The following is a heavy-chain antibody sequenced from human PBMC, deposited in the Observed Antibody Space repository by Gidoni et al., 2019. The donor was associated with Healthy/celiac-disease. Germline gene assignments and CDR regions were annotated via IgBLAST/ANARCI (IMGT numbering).Heavy chain of an antibody. CDR2: IKQDGSEK. CDR1: GFTFSSYW. J-gene: IGHJ4*02. Sequence: EVQLVESGGGLVQPGGSLRLSCAASGFTFSSYWMSWVRQAPGKGLEWVANIKQDGSEKYYVDSVKGRFTISRDNAKNSLYLQMNSLRAEDTAVYYCARGMGSSGYYELEYFDYWGQGTLVTVSS. CDR3: ARGMGSSGYYELEYFDY. D-gene: IGHD3-22*01. V-gene: IGHV3-7*01.